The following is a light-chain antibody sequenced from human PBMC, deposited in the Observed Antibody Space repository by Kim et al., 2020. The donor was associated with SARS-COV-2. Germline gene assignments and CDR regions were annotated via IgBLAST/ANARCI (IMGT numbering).Light chain of an antibody. V-gene: IGKV1-5*01. CDR1: QSIGGW. Sequence: GDRVTITCRASQSIGGWLAWYQQKPGKAPKLLIYDASSVESGVPSRFSGSGSGPEFTLTISSLQPDDSATYYCQHHSTYPITFGQGTRL. CDR2: DAS. J-gene: IGKJ5*01. CDR3: QHHSTYPIT.